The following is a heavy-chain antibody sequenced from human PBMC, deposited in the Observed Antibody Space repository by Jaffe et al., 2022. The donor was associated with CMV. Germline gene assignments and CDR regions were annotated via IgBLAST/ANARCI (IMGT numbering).Heavy chain of an antibody. V-gene: IGHV3-21*01. D-gene: IGHD3-3*01. CDR1: GFTFSSYS. Sequence: EVQLVESGGGLVKPGGSLRLSCAASGFTFSSYSMNWVRQAPGKGLEWVSSISSSSSYIYYADSVKGRFTISRDNAKNSLYLQMNSLRAEDTAVYYCARDFWSGYYSPLPFDYWGQGTLVTVSS. CDR2: ISSSSSYI. CDR3: ARDFWSGYYSPLPFDY. J-gene: IGHJ4*02.